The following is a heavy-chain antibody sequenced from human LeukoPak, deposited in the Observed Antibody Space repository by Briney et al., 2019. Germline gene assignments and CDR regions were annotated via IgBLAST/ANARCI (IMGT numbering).Heavy chain of an antibody. D-gene: IGHD3-10*01. J-gene: IGHJ6*02. CDR3: ARDASLSPHYGSGSYNNYYYGMDV. Sequence: ASVKVSCKASGYTFTGYYMHWVRQAPGQGLEWMGWINPNSGGTNYAQKFQGRVTMTRDTSISTAYMELSRLRSDDTAVYYCARDASLSPHYGSGSYNNYYYGMDVWGQGTTVTVSS. CDR1: GYTFTGYY. V-gene: IGHV1-2*02. CDR2: INPNSGGT.